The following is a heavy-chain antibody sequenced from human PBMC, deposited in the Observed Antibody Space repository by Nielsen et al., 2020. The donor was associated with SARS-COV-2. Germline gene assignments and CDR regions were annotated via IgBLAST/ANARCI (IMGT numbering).Heavy chain of an antibody. D-gene: IGHD6-19*01. J-gene: IGHJ5*02. CDR1: GGSISSSSYY. V-gene: IGHV4-39*01. Sequence: SETLSLTCTVSGGSISSSSYYWGWIRQPPGKGLEWIGSIYYSGSTYYNPSLKSRVTISVDTSKNQFSLKLSSVTAADTAVYYCARRQWLEGGWLDPWGQGTLVTVSS. CDR3: ARRQWLEGGWLDP. CDR2: IYYSGST.